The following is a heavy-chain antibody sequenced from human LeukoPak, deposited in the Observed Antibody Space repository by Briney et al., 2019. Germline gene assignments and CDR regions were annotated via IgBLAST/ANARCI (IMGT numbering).Heavy chain of an antibody. CDR3: ARDGDYDILTGYYKGFDY. CDR2: IIPIFGTA. CDR1: GGTFSSYA. V-gene: IGHV1-69*06. J-gene: IGHJ4*02. Sequence: SVKVSCKASGGTFSSYAISWVRQAPGQGLEWMGGIIPIFGTANYAQKFRGRVTITADKSTSTAYMELSSLRSEDTAVYYCARDGDYDILTGYYKGFDYWGQGTLVTVSS. D-gene: IGHD3-9*01.